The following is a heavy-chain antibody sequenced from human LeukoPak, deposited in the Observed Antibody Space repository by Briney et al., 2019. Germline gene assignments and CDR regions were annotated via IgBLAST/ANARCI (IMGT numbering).Heavy chain of an antibody. Sequence: PGGSLRLSCEASGFTFSTYSRHWVRQAPGKGLEWVAAISFDGSYKYYGDTVKGRLTISRDNSKNTLYLQMNSLRAEDTAVYYCAKRGLVEAVAAGRYGGFDDWGQGTLVTVSS. CDR2: ISFDGSYK. V-gene: IGHV3-30*18. CDR3: AKRGLVEAVAAGRYGGFDD. D-gene: IGHD6-19*01. CDR1: GFTFSTYS. J-gene: IGHJ4*02.